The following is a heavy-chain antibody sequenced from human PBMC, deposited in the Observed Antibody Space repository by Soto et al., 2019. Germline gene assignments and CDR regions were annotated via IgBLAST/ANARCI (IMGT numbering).Heavy chain of an antibody. CDR2: ISPHNGKT. CDR3: ARDSSNYFDY. J-gene: IGHJ4*02. V-gene: IGHV1-18*01. D-gene: IGHD4-4*01. CDR1: RYTLFTYY. Sequence: ASVKVSCKTSRYTLFTYYISWLRQAPGQGIEWIGWISPHNGKTNYIQSLQGRVTMTADTSAGTAYMELRSLQSNDTAVYFCARDSSNYFDYWGQGTLVTLSS.